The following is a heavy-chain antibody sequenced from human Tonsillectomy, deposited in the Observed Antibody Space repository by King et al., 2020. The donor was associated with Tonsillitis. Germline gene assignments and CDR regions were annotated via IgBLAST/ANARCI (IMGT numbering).Heavy chain of an antibody. D-gene: IGHD3-9*01. Sequence: ELQLVQSGGGLVQPGGSLRLSCAASGFSFSSYAMSWVRQAPGKGLEWVSAISGSGGSTFYAESVKGRFTISRDNSKKTLFLQMNSLRVEDTAVYYCAVTGVPNYYCYYGLDVWGQGTTATVAS. CDR1: GFSFSSYA. J-gene: IGHJ6*02. CDR2: ISGSGGST. V-gene: IGHV3-23*04. CDR3: AVTGVPNYYCYYGLDV.